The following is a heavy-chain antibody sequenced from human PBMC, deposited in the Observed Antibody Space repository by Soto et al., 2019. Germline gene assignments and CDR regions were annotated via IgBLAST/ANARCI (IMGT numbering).Heavy chain of an antibody. J-gene: IGHJ4*02. Sequence: GGSLRLSCAASGLTFSSYAMHWVRQAPGKGLEWVAVISYDGSNKYYADSVKGRFTISRDNSKNTLYLQMNSLRAEDTAVYYCAREGIAARPFDYWVQGTLVT. D-gene: IGHD6-6*01. V-gene: IGHV3-30-3*01. CDR3: AREGIAARPFDY. CDR1: GLTFSSYA. CDR2: ISYDGSNK.